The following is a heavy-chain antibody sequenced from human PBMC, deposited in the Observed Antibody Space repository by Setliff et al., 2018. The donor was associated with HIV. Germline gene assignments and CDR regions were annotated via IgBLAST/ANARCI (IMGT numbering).Heavy chain of an antibody. D-gene: IGHD4-4*01. CDR2: INPNSGGT. CDR1: GYTFTGYY. Sequence: ASVKVSCKASGYTFTGYYMHWVRQAPGQGLEWMGRINPNSGGTNYAQKFQGRVTMTRDTSVNTAYMELSSLRSEDTAVYYCARGGMTTVKFPNYWGQGTLVTVSS. V-gene: IGHV1-2*06. J-gene: IGHJ4*02. CDR3: ARGGMTTVKFPNY.